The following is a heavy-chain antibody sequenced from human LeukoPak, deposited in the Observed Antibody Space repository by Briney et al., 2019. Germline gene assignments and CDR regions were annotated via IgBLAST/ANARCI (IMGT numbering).Heavy chain of an antibody. D-gene: IGHD3-3*01. CDR1: GITFRSYG. CDR3: AKDSPILTI. Sequence: LGGSLRLSCAASGITFRSYGMSWVRQAPGKGLDWVSAISDSGGSTYYADSVKGRFTIFRDNSKNTLYLQMNSLRAEDTALYYCAKDSPILTIWGQGTMVTVSS. J-gene: IGHJ3*02. CDR2: ISDSGGST. V-gene: IGHV3-23*01.